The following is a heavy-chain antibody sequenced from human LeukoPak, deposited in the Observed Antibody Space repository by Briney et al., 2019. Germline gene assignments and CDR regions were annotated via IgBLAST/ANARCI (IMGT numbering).Heavy chain of an antibody. D-gene: IGHD4-17*01. V-gene: IGHV1-24*01. CDR2: FDPEDGET. J-gene: IGHJ4*02. Sequence: ASVKVSCKVSGYTLTELSMHSLRQAPGKELEWMGGFDPEDGETIYAQKFQGRVTMTEDTSTDTAYMELSSLRCEDTAVYYCATERRQGVTTLDYWGQGTLVTVSS. CDR1: GYTLTELS. CDR3: ATERRQGVTTLDY.